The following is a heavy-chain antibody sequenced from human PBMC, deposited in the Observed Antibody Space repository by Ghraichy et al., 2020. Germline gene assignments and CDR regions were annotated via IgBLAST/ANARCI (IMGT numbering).Heavy chain of an antibody. CDR1: GFAFSNAW. CDR2: IKSETSGGTI. CDR3: TTNLAY. D-gene: IGHD1-14*01. V-gene: IGHV3-15*01. J-gene: IGHJ4*02. Sequence: GGSLRLSCAASGFAFSNAWMSWVRQAPGKGLEWVGRIKSETSGGTIEYAAHVQHRFTISRDDSTNTLYLQMNSLKTEDTAVYYCTTNLAYWGRGTLVTVSS.